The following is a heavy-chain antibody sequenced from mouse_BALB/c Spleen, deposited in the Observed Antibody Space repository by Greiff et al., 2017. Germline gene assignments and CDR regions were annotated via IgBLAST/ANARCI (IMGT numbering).Heavy chain of an antibody. Sequence: EVKVEESGPGLVKPSQSLSLTCTVTGYSITSDYAWNWIRQFPGNKLEWMGYISYSGSTSYNPSLKSRISITRDTSKNQFFLQLNSVTTENTATYYCGRFAYWGQGTLVTVSA. V-gene: IGHV3-2*02. CDR1: GYSITSDYA. J-gene: IGHJ3*01. CDR3: GRFAY. CDR2: ISYSGST.